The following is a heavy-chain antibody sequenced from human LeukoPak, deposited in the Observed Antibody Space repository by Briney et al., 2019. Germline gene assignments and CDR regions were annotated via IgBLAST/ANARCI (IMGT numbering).Heavy chain of an antibody. CDR2: IIPIFGTA. CDR1: GGTFSSYA. J-gene: IGHJ6*02. CDR3: ARLRAPYSGSDLGYYYYGMDV. Sequence: GASVKVSCKASGGTFSSYAISWVRQAPGQGLEWMGGIIPIFGTANYAQKFQGRVTITADESTSTAYMELSSLRSEDTAVYYCARLRAPYSGSDLGYYYYGMDVWGQGTTVTVSS. V-gene: IGHV1-69*13. D-gene: IGHD5-12*01.